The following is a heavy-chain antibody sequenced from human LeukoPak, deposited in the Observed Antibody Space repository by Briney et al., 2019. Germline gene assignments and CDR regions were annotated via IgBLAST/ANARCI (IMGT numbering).Heavy chain of an antibody. J-gene: IGHJ4*02. D-gene: IGHD2-2*01. Sequence: ASVKVSCKASGYTFTSYGISWVRQAPGQGLEWMGWISAYNGNTNYAQKFQGRVTITADKSTSTAYMELSSLRSEDTAVYYCARDSSVVVPAAMRYFDYWGQGTLVTVSS. CDR3: ARDSSVVVPAAMRYFDY. V-gene: IGHV1-18*01. CDR1: GYTFTSYG. CDR2: ISAYNGNT.